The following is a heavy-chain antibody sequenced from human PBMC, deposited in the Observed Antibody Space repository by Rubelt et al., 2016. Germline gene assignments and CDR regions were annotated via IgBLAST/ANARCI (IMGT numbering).Heavy chain of an antibody. CDR1: GYTFTDYY. D-gene: IGHD3/OR15-3a*01. V-gene: IGHV1-2*02. CDR2: INPTSGGP. J-gene: IGHJ4*02. Sequence: QVQLVQSGAEVKKPGASVKVSCRASGYTFTDYYFHWVRQAPGQGLEWMGWINPTSGGPNYARTFQGRVTMTRDTSITTAYMHLSDLKSNDTAVYYCASGHTDHWGQGTLVLVSS. CDR3: ASGHTDH.